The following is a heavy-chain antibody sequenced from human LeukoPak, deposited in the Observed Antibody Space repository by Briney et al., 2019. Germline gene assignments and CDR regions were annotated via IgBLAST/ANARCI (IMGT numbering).Heavy chain of an antibody. D-gene: IGHD6-19*01. CDR3: VREPSGWYVDY. V-gene: IGHV3-21*01. CDR1: GFTFSDYS. Sequence: GGSLRLSCAASGFTFSDYSMNWVRQAPGKGLGWVSYISGSSNYINYADSVKGRFTISRDNARTSVYLQMNGLRAEDTAVYYCVREPSGWYVDYWGQGTLVTVSS. CDR2: ISGSSNYI. J-gene: IGHJ4*02.